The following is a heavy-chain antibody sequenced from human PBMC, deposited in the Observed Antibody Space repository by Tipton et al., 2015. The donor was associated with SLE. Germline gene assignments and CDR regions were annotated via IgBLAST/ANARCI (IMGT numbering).Heavy chain of an antibody. CDR2: IYYSGST. CDR3: AGERDYSGSRDAFDI. Sequence: LRLSCTVSGGSISSYYWSWIRQPPGKGLEWIGYIYYSGSTNYNPSLKSRVTISVDTSKNQFSLKLSSVTAADTAVYYCAGERDYSGSRDAFDIWGQGTMVTVSS. D-gene: IGHD1-26*01. J-gene: IGHJ3*02. V-gene: IGHV4-59*01. CDR1: GGSISSYY.